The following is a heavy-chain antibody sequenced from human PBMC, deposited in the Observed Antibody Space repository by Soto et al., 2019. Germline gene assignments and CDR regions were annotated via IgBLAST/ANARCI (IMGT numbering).Heavy chain of an antibody. CDR1: GYTFTSYD. J-gene: IGHJ6*02. CDR2: MNPNSGNT. CDR3: ARGITIFGVVRYGMDV. Sequence: QVQLVQSGAEVKKPGASVKVSCKASGYTFTSYDINWVRQATGQGLEWMGWMNPNSGNTGYAQKFQGRVTMTRNTSRSTAYMELSSLRSEDTAVYYCARGITIFGVVRYGMDVWGQGTTVTVSS. V-gene: IGHV1-8*01. D-gene: IGHD3-3*01.